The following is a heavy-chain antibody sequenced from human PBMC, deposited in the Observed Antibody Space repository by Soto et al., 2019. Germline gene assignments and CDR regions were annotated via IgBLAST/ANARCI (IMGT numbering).Heavy chain of an antibody. CDR3: ARALPRTVLGFDY. V-gene: IGHV1-2*02. Sequence: QVQLVQSGAEVKRPGASVKVSCKASGDTFTDTFIHWLRQTPGQRPEWMGWINPNNGVTHFARNFQGRVTLTRDTSITTAYMELVGLESDDSAFYFCARALPRTVLGFDYWGQGTLVTVSS. D-gene: IGHD1-1*01. CDR1: GDTFTDTF. J-gene: IGHJ4*02. CDR2: INPNNGVT.